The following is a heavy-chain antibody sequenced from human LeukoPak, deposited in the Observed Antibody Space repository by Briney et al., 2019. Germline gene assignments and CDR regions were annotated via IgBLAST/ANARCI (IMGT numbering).Heavy chain of an antibody. CDR2: VNIDGSST. J-gene: IGHJ4*02. CDR3: ARDFTGYNDY. V-gene: IGHV3-74*01. Sequence: PRGSLRLSCAASGFTFSSFRMHWVCQAPGKGLVWVSRVNIDGSSTNYADSVRGRFTISRDNAKNTLYLQMNSLRAEDTAMYYGARDFTGYNDYWGQGTLVTVSS. CDR1: GFTFSSFR. D-gene: IGHD3-9*01.